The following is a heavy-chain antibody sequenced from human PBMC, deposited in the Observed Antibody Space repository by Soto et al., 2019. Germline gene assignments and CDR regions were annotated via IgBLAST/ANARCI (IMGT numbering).Heavy chain of an antibody. CDR1: GFTFSSYS. V-gene: IGHV3-21*01. CDR2: ISSSSSYI. D-gene: IGHD4-17*01. J-gene: IGHJ4*02. Sequence: EVQLVESGGGLVKPGGSLRLSCAASGFTFSSYSMNWVRQAPGKGLEWVSSISSSSSYIYYADSVKVRFTISRDNAKHSLYLQMNSRRAEDTAVYYCASEQDGDYDRVLDYGGQGTLVTVSS. CDR3: ASEQDGDYDRVLDY.